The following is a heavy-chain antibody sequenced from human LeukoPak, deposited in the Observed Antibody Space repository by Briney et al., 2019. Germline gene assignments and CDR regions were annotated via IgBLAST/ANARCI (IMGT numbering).Heavy chain of an antibody. D-gene: IGHD1-26*01. Sequence: GGSLRLSCAASGFTFDDYAMHWVRQAPGKGLEWVSGISWNSGSIGHADSVKGRFTISRDNAKNSLYLQMNSLRAEDTALYYCAKDLRGSYTGCFDYWGQGTLVTVSS. J-gene: IGHJ4*02. CDR2: ISWNSGSI. V-gene: IGHV3-9*01. CDR1: GFTFDDYA. CDR3: AKDLRGSYTGCFDY.